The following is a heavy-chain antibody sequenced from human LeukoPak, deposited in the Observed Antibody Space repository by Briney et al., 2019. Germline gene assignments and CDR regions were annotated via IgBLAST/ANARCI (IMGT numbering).Heavy chain of an antibody. V-gene: IGHV3-53*01. CDR2: LPTGAGT. J-gene: IGHJ4*02. D-gene: IGHD6-13*01. Sequence: GGSLRLSCAASGFTVRGKYVSWVRQATGRGLEWVSVLPTGAGTYHADSVKGRFTISSDNSENTLYLQMNNLRAEDTAVYYCARISIAAVGHSFDYWGQGTLVTVSS. CDR3: ARISIAAVGHSFDY. CDR1: GFTVRGKY.